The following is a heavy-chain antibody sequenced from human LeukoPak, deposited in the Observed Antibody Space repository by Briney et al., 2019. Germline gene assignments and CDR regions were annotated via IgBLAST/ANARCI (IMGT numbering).Heavy chain of an antibody. Sequence: PGGSLRLSCAASGFIFSSFGMHWVRQAPGKGLEWVAVISYDGSNKFYADSVKGRFTISRDNSKNTLYLQMNSLRAEDTAVFYCAKAGYSSGWRNFDYWGQGTLVTVSS. CDR1: GFIFSSFG. D-gene: IGHD6-19*01. J-gene: IGHJ4*02. V-gene: IGHV3-30*18. CDR3: AKAGYSSGWRNFDY. CDR2: ISYDGSNK.